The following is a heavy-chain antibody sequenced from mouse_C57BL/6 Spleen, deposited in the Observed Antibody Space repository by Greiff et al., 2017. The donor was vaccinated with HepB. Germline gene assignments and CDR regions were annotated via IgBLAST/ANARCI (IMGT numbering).Heavy chain of an antibody. D-gene: IGHD1-1*01. CDR3: ARNYGSRGGFAY. Sequence: EMKLVESGGGLVKPGGSLKLSCAASGFTFSDYGMHWVRQAPEKGLEWVAYISSGSSTIYYADTVKGRFTISRDNAKNTLFLQMTSLRSEDTAMYYCARNYGSRGGFAYWGQGTLVTVSA. CDR1: GFTFSDYG. CDR2: ISSGSSTI. V-gene: IGHV5-17*01. J-gene: IGHJ3*01.